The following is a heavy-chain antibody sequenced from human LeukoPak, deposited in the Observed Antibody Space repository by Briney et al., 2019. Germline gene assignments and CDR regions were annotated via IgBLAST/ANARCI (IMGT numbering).Heavy chain of an antibody. CDR2: ISYDGSNK. Sequence: PGRSLRLSCAASGFTFSSYAMHWVRQAPGKGLEWVAVISYDGSNKYYADSVKGRFTISRDNSKNTLYLQMNSLRAEDTAVYYCAKEDVSGDYYDSSGYYYAPDVFDIWGQGTMVTVSS. J-gene: IGHJ3*02. CDR3: AKEDVSGDYYDSSGYYYAPDVFDI. V-gene: IGHV3-30-3*01. D-gene: IGHD3-22*01. CDR1: GFTFSSYA.